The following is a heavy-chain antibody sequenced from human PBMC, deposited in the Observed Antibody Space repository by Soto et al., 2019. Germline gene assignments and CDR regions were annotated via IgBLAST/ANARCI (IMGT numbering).Heavy chain of an antibody. CDR3: ACGRAMDQFDY. CDR2: ISSSSSYT. D-gene: IGHD5-18*01. V-gene: IGHV3-11*06. CDR1: GFTFSDYY. J-gene: IGHJ4*02. Sequence: QVQLVESGGGLVKPGGSLRLSCAASGFTFSDYYMSWIRQSPGQGLEWVSYISSSSSYTNDADSVKGRFTISRDNAKNSLDLQMNSLRDEDTAGYYFACGRAMDQFDYWGQGTLVTGSS.